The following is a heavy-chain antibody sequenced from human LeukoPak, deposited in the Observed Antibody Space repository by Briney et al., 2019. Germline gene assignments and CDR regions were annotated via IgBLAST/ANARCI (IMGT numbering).Heavy chain of an antibody. CDR3: ARMCSSTSCSQNYYGMDV. Sequence: SQTLSLTCTVSGGSISSGGYYWSWIRQHPGKGLEWIGYIYYSGSTYYNPSLKSRVTISVDTSKNQFSLKLSSVTAADTAVYYCARMCSSTSCSQNYYGMDVWGQGTTVTVSS. D-gene: IGHD2-2*01. CDR1: GGSISSGGYY. CDR2: IYYSGST. J-gene: IGHJ6*02. V-gene: IGHV4-31*03.